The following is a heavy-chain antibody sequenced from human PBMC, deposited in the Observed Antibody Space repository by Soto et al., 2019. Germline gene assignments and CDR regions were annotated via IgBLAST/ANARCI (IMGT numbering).Heavy chain of an antibody. CDR3: ARSPAAGTVLDY. D-gene: IGHD6-13*01. CDR1: GGSISSYY. V-gene: IGHV4-59*01. CDR2: IYYSGST. J-gene: IGHJ4*02. Sequence: SETLSLTCTVSGGSISSYYWSWIRQPPGKGLEWIGYIYYSGSTNYNPSLKSRVTISVDTSKNQFSLKLSSVTAADTAVYYCARSPAAGTVLDYWGQGTLVTVSS.